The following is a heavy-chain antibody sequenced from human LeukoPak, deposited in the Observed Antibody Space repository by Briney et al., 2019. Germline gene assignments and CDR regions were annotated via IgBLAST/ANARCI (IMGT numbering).Heavy chain of an antibody. V-gene: IGHV4-34*12. CDR1: GGSFSGYY. J-gene: IGHJ4*02. D-gene: IGHD1-26*01. Sequence: SETLSLTCAVYGGSFSGYYWSWIRQPPGKGLEWIGEIIHSGSTNYNPSLKSRVTISVDASKNQFSLKLTSMTAADTAVYYCARHPSGSYPYYFDYWGQGTLVTVSS. CDR2: IIHSGST. CDR3: ARHPSGSYPYYFDY.